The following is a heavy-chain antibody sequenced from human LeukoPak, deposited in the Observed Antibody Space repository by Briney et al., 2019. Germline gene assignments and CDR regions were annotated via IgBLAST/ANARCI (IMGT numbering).Heavy chain of an antibody. J-gene: IGHJ6*02. Sequence: SETLSLTCTVSGGSISSGGYYWSWIRQHPGKGLEWIGYIYYSGSTYYNPSLKSRVTISVDTSKNQFSLKLSSVTAADTAVYYCAREKGPLGYYGMDVWGQGTTVTVSS. CDR2: IYYSGST. V-gene: IGHV4-31*03. CDR1: GGSISSGGYY. CDR3: AREKGPLGYYGMDV. D-gene: IGHD7-27*01.